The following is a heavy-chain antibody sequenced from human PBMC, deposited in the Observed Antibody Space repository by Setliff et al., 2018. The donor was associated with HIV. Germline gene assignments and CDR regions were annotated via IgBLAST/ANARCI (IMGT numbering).Heavy chain of an antibody. CDR2: ITGSGDST. Sequence: PGGSLRLSCTASGFTFSDYWMHWVRRGPGRGLEWVSSITGSGDSTYYANSVKGRFTISRDSSKNTLSLQMSSLRAEDTGVYFCATDNGPSYSMDIWGQGTTVTVSS. D-gene: IGHD2-21*01. V-gene: IGHV3-23*01. CDR1: GFTFSDYW. CDR3: ATDNGPSYSMDI. J-gene: IGHJ6*02.